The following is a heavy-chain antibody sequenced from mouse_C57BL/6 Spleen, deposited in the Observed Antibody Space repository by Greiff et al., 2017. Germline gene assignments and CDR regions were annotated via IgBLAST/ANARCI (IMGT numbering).Heavy chain of an antibody. D-gene: IGHD2-2*01. CDR1: GFTFSSYA. CDR2: ISDGGSYT. J-gene: IGHJ3*01. V-gene: IGHV5-4*03. Sequence: EVKLVESGGGLVKPGGSLKLSCAASGFTFSSYAMSWVRQTPEKRLEWVATISDGGSYTYYPDNVKGRFTISRDNAKNNLYLQMSHLKSEDTAMYYCARPRGYDTWFAYWGQGTLVTVSA. CDR3: ARPRGYDTWFAY.